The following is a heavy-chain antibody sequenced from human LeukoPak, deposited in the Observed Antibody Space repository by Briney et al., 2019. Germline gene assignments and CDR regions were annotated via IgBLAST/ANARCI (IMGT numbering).Heavy chain of an antibody. CDR2: INHSGST. J-gene: IGHJ4*02. D-gene: IGHD3-10*01. Sequence: SETLSLTCAVYGGSFSGYYWSWIRQPPGKGLEWIGEINHSGSTNYNPSLKSRVTISVDTSKNQFSLKLSSVTAADTAVYYCARYTMAASYFDYWGQGTLVTVSS. CDR1: GGSFSGYY. CDR3: ARYTMAASYFDY. V-gene: IGHV4-34*01.